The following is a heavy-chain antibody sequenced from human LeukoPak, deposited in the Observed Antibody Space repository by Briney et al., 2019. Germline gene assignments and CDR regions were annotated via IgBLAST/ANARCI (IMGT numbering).Heavy chain of an antibody. J-gene: IGHJ5*02. CDR3: ARGGSSSWYGTNWFDP. V-gene: IGHV5-51*01. CDR1: GSIFTSYW. D-gene: IGHD6-13*01. Sequence: GASLQISCQGSGSIFTSYWIGWVRQLPGKGLEWMGIIYPGDSDTRYSPSFQGQVTISADKSISTAYLQWSSLKASDTAMYYCARGGSSSWYGTNWFDPWGQGTLVTVSS. CDR2: IYPGDSDT.